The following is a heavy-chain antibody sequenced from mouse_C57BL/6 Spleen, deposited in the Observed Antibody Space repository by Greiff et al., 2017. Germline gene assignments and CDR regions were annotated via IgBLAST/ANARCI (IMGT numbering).Heavy chain of an antibody. CDR2: IDPETGGT. D-gene: IGHD1-1*01. CDR3: TRGEYYYGTDY. CDR1: GYTFTDYE. Sequence: VQLQESGAELVRPGASVTLSCKASGYTFTDYEMHWVKQTPVHGLEWIGAIDPETGGTAYNQKFKGKAILTADKSSSTAYMELRSLTSEDSAVSYCTRGEYYYGTDYWGQGTTLTVSS. J-gene: IGHJ2*01. V-gene: IGHV1-15*01.